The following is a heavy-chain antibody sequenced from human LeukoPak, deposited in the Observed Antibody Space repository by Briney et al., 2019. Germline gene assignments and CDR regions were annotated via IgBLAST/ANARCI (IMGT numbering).Heavy chain of an antibody. D-gene: IGHD2-15*01. J-gene: IGHJ5*02. CDR1: GGSISSYS. CDR2: IYYSGST. CDR3: ARLPPCSGGSCIWFDP. Sequence: SETLSLTCTVSGGSISSYSWSWIRQPPGKGLEWIGDIYYSGSTNYNPSLKSRVTISVDTSKNQFSLKLTSVTAADTAVYYCARLPPCSGGSCIWFDPWGQGTLVTVSS. V-gene: IGHV4-59*01.